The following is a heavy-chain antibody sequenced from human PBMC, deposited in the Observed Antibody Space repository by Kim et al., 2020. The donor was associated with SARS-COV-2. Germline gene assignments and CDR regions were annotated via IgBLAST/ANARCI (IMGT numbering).Heavy chain of an antibody. Sequence: GGSLRLSCSASGFTFSSYAMHWVRQAPGKGLEYVSAISSNGGSTYYADSVKGRFTISRDNSKNTLYLQMSSLRAEDTAVYYCVKDIWVGRITIFGVATRFIPLYGMDVWGQGTTVTVSS. V-gene: IGHV3-64D*06. J-gene: IGHJ6*02. CDR2: ISSNGGST. CDR3: VKDIWVGRITIFGVATRFIPLYGMDV. CDR1: GFTFSSYA. D-gene: IGHD3-3*01.